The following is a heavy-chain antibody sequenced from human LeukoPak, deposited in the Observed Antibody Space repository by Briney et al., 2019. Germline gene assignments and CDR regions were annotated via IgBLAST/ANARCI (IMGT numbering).Heavy chain of an antibody. CDR2: INHSGST. J-gene: IGHJ4*02. CDR3: ARNRRPLRGYSYGRSYYFDY. D-gene: IGHD5-18*01. CDR1: GGSFSGYY. Sequence: SETLSLTCAVYGGSFSGYYWSWIRQPPGKGLEWIGEINHSGSTNYNPSLKSRVTISVDTSKNQFSLKLSSVTAADTAVYYCARNRRPLRGYSYGRSYYFDYWGQGTLVTVSS. V-gene: IGHV4-34*01.